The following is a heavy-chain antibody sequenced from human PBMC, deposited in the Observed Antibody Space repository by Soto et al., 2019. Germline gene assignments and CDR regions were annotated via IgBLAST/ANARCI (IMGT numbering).Heavy chain of an antibody. CDR3: ARAGVVGALPYYYYGMDV. CDR2: IYYSGST. V-gene: IGHV4-39*01. D-gene: IGHD1-26*01. CDR1: GGSISSSSYY. J-gene: IGHJ6*02. Sequence: QLQLQESGPGLVKPSETLSLTCTVSGGSISSSSYYWGWIRQPPGKGLEWIGSIYYSGSTYYNPSLKSRVTISVDTSKNQFSLKLSSVTAADTAVYYCARAGVVGALPYYYYGMDVWGQGTTVTVSS.